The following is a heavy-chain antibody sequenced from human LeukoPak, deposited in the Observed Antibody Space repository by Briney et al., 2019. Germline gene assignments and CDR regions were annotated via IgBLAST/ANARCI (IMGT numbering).Heavy chain of an antibody. CDR3: ARATLGYCSSTSCYTGYFDY. J-gene: IGHJ4*02. V-gene: IGHV3-7*01. CDR2: IKQDGSEK. D-gene: IGHD2-2*02. Sequence: GGSLRLSCAASGFTFSSYWMSWVRQAPGKGLEWVANIKQDGSEKYHVDSVKGRFTISRDNAKNSLYLQMNSLRAEDTAVYYCARATLGYCSSTSCYTGYFDYWGQGTLVTVSS. CDR1: GFTFSSYW.